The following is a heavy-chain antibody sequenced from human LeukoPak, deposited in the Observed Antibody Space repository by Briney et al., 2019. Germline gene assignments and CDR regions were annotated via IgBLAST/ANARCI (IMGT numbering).Heavy chain of an antibody. J-gene: IGHJ4*02. CDR2: ISGSGGST. CDR1: GFTFSSYA. CDR3: AKAVTSSGSYYLNYFDY. Sequence: PGGSLRLSCAASGFTFSSYAMSRVRQAPGKGLEWVSAISGSGGSTYYADSVKGRFTISRDNSKNTLYLQMNSLRAEDTAVYYCAKAVTSSGSYYLNYFDYWGQGTLVTVSS. V-gene: IGHV3-23*01. D-gene: IGHD3-10*01.